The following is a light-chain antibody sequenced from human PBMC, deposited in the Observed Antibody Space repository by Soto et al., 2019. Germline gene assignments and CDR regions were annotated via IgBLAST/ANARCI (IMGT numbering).Light chain of an antibody. CDR2: GNS. CDR3: APWDARPSDSNYV. V-gene: IGLV1-40*01. Sequence: QSVLTQPPSVSGAPGQRVTISCTGSSSNIGAGYDVHWYQQLPGTAPKLLIYGNSNRPSGVPDRFSGSKSGTSASLAITGLQARDETDNTSAPWDARPSDSNYVFRTGPTVPV. CDR1: SSNIGAGYD. J-gene: IGLJ1*01.